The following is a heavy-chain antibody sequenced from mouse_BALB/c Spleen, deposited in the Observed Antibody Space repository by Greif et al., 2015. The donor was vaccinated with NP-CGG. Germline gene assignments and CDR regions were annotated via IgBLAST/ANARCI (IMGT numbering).Heavy chain of an antibody. D-gene: IGHD3-3*01. V-gene: IGHV2-2*02. J-gene: IGHJ4*01. CDR2: IWSGGSP. CDR3: ARSGTGYAMDY. Sequence: VKLVESGPGLVQPSQSLSITRTVSGVERKSYGAHWVRQSPGKGLEWLGVIWSGGSPDYNAAFISRLSISKDNSKSQVFFKMPSLQANDTAIYYCARSGTGYAMDYWGHGTSVTVSS. CDR1: GVERKSYG.